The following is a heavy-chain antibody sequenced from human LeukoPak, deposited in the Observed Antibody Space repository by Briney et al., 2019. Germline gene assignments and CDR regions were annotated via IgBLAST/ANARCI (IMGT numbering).Heavy chain of an antibody. CDR1: GFTFSSYW. J-gene: IGHJ4*02. CDR2: IKQDGSEK. V-gene: IGHV3-7*03. D-gene: IGHD5-18*01. CDR3: AKGEDTAMALDY. Sequence: GGSLRLSCAASGFTFSSYWMSWVRQAPGKGLEWVANIKQDGSEKYYVDSVKGRFTISRDNSKNTLYLQMNSLRAEDTAVYYCAKGEDTAMALDYWGQGTLVTVSS.